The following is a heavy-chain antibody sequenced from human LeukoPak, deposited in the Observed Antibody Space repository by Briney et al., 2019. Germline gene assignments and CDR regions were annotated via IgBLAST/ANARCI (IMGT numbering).Heavy chain of an antibody. CDR2: ISSSSSTI. CDR1: GFTFSSYS. D-gene: IGHD6-6*01. Sequence: GSLRLSCAASGFTFSSYSMNWVRQAPGKGLEWVSYISSSSSTIYYADSVKGRFTISRDNAKNSLYLQMNSLRAEDTAVYYCARDVPLGYWGQGTLVTVSS. CDR3: ARDVPLGY. J-gene: IGHJ4*02. V-gene: IGHV3-48*04.